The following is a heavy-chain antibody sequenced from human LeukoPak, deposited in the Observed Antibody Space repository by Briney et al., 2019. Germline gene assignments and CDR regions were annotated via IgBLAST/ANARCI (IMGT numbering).Heavy chain of an antibody. CDR2: IHPNRGGT. D-gene: IGHD6-19*01. Sequence: GASVKVSCKASGYSFTGHYIHWVRQAPGQGLEWMGWIHPNRGGTNNAQKFQGRVTLTSDSSISTAYMELSSLTSDDTAVYYRARIAVAGTSREDWFDPWGQGTLVTVSS. CDR1: GYSFTGHY. V-gene: IGHV1-2*02. J-gene: IGHJ5*02. CDR3: ARIAVAGTSREDWFDP.